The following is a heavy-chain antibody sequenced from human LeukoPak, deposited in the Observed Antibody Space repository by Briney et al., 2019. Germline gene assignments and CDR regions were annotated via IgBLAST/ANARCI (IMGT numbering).Heavy chain of an antibody. V-gene: IGHV1-18*04. D-gene: IGHD2-2*01. CDR2: ISAYNGNT. Sequence: ASVKVSCKASGYTFTSYGISWVRQAPGQGLEWMGWISAYNGNTNYAQKLQGRVTMTTDTSTSTAYMELRSLRSDDTAVYYCARDPRIVVVPAATEGLDAFDIWGQGTMVTVSS. CDR1: GYTFTSYG. J-gene: IGHJ3*02. CDR3: ARDPRIVVVPAATEGLDAFDI.